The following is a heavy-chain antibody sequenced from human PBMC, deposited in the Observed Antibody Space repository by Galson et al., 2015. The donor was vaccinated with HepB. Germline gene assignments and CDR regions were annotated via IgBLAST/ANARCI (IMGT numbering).Heavy chain of an antibody. Sequence: SLRLSCAASGFTFDDYTMHWVRQAPGKGLEWVSLISWDGGSTYYADSVKGRFTISRDNSKNSLYLQMNSLRTEDTALYYCAKDISFGSGWYYFDYWGQGTLVTVSS. CDR2: ISWDGGST. CDR1: GFTFDDYT. V-gene: IGHV3-43*01. CDR3: AKDISFGSGWYYFDY. J-gene: IGHJ4*02. D-gene: IGHD6-19*01.